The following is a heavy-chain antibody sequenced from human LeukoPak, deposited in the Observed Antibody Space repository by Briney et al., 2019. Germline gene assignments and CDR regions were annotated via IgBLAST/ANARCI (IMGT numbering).Heavy chain of an antibody. CDR1: GFTFSSYA. D-gene: IGHD7-27*01. Sequence: GGSLRLSCAASGFTFSSYAMSWVRQAPGKGLEWVSAISGSGGSTYYADSVKGRFTISRDNSKNSLYLQMNSLRAEDTAVYYCARDMNWGSAAFDIWGLGTMVTVSS. CDR2: ISGSGGST. CDR3: ARDMNWGSAAFDI. J-gene: IGHJ3*02. V-gene: IGHV3-23*01.